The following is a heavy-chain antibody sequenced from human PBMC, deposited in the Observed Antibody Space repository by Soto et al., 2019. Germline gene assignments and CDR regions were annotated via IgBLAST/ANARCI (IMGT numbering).Heavy chain of an antibody. CDR1: GASISIAGSY. CDR3: ARGKEQLGSVDY. V-gene: IGHV4-31*03. J-gene: IGHJ4*02. Sequence: QVQLQESGPGLVRSSQTLSLTCTVSGASISIAGSYWSWIRQVPGKGLEWIGYIHYDETTYYNPSLHSRVSVFADRSKNQFSLNLTSVAAADTATYYCARGKEQLGSVDYWGEGTLVTVSS. D-gene: IGHD6-6*01. CDR2: IHYDETT.